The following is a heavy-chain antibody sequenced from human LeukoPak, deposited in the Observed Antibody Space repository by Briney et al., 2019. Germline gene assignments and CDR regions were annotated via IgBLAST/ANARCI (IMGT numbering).Heavy chain of an antibody. CDR2: TSGSGGST. J-gene: IGHJ4*02. CDR1: GFTFSSYA. D-gene: IGHD6-19*01. Sequence: GGSLRLSCAASGFTFSSYAMSWVRQAPGKGLEWVSATSGSGGSTYYADSVKGRFTISRDNSKNTLYLQMNSLRAEDTAVYYCAKDLRAVAGTDPFDYWGQGTLVTVSS. CDR3: AKDLRAVAGTDPFDY. V-gene: IGHV3-23*01.